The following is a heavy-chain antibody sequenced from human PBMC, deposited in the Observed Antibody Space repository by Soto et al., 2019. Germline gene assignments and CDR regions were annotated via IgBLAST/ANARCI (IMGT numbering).Heavy chain of an antibody. CDR3: ARLPIIAAAGPEVDY. J-gene: IGHJ4*02. Sequence: PSETLSLTCTVSGGSISSGDYYWSWIRQPPGKGLEWIGYIYYSGSTYYNPSLKSRVTISVDTSKNQFSLKLSSVTAADTAVYYCARLPIIAAAGPEVDYWGQGTLVTVSS. D-gene: IGHD6-13*01. CDR1: GGSISSGDYY. CDR2: IYYSGST. V-gene: IGHV4-30-4*01.